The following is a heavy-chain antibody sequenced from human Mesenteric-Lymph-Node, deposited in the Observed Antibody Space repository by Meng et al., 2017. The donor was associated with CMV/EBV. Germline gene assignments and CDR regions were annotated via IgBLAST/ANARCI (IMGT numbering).Heavy chain of an antibody. CDR2: IKQDGSEK. CDR3: ARTNYGAFDI. J-gene: IGHJ3*02. V-gene: IGHV3-7*01. D-gene: IGHD4/OR15-4a*01. CDR1: GFTFSSYW. Sequence: GESLKISCAASGFTFSSYWMSWVRQAPGKGLEWVANIKQDGSEKYYVDSVKGRFTIFRDNAKNSLYLQMNSLRAEDTAVYYCARTNYGAFDIWGQGTMVTVSS.